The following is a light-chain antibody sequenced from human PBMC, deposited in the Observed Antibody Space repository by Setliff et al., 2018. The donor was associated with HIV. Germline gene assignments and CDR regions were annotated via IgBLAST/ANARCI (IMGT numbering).Light chain of an antibody. V-gene: IGLV2-23*02. J-gene: IGLJ1*01. CDR1: SSDVGTYNL. CDR2: EVS. Sequence: QSVLTQPASVSGSPGQSITISCTGTSSDVGTYNLVSWYQQHPGKAPKLMIYEVSKRPPGVSNRFSGSKSGNTASLTISGLQAEDEADYYCCSYAGSYVFGTGTKVTGL. CDR3: CSYAGSYV.